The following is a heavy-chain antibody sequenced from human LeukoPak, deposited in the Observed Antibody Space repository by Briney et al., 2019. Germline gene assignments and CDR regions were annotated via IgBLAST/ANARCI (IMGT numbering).Heavy chain of an antibody. CDR1: GFTFSSYA. CDR3: ARDWMGSTVTTVGGSLDY. CDR2: ISYDGSNK. Sequence: GGSLRLSCAASGFTFSSYAMHWVRQAPGKGLEWVAVISYDGSNKYYADSVKGRFTISRDISKNTLYLQMNSLRAEDSALYYCARDWMGSTVTTVGGSLDYWGQGTLVTVSS. J-gene: IGHJ4*02. D-gene: IGHD4-17*01. V-gene: IGHV3-30*14.